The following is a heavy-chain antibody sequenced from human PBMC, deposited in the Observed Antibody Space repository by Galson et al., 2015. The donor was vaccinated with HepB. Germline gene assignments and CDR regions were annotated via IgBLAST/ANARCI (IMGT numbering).Heavy chain of an antibody. CDR3: AKAGSYYYFDY. D-gene: IGHD1-26*01. CDR1: GFTFSSYA. CDR2: ISYDGNNK. J-gene: IGHJ4*02. V-gene: IGHV3-30-3*01. Sequence: SLRLSCAASGFTFSSYAMHWVRQAPGKGLEWVAVISYDGNNKDYADPVKGRFTISRDDSKNTLYLQMNSLRAEDTAVYYCAKAGSYYYFDYWGLGTLVTVSS.